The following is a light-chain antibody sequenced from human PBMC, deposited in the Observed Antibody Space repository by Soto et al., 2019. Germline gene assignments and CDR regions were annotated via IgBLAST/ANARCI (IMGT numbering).Light chain of an antibody. V-gene: IGKV3D-15*01. J-gene: IGKJ4*01. CDR3: QQYNNWPVT. Sequence: TQSPGTRSLSPGERATLSCRASPSVPRSYLAWYQQKPGQAPRLLIHGASTRATGIAARFSGSGSGTEFTLTISGLQSEDFATYYCQQYNNWPVTFGGGTKVDIK. CDR1: PSVPRSY. CDR2: GAS.